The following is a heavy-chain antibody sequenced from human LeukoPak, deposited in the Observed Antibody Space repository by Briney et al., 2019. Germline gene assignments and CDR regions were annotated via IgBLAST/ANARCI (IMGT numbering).Heavy chain of an antibody. CDR1: GYTFTSYG. Sequence: ASVKVSCKASGYTFTSYGISWVRQAPGQGLEWMGWISAYNGNTNYAQKLQGRVTMTTDTSTSTAYMELRSLRSDDTAVYYCAREYSSSSTYYYYGMDVWGQGTTVTVSS. V-gene: IGHV1-18*01. CDR3: AREYSSSSTYYYYGMDV. J-gene: IGHJ6*02. D-gene: IGHD6-6*01. CDR2: ISAYNGNT.